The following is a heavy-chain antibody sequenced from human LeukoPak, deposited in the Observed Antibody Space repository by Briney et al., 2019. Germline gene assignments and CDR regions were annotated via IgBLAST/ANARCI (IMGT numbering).Heavy chain of an antibody. J-gene: IGHJ5*01. Sequence: PGGSLRLSCAASGFTFSSYAMSWVREDQGRGLERVSTITGGGSTTYYADSVKGRFTISRDNSKNTLYLQMNSLRAEDTALYYCARESPVAATGRSWFDSWGQGTLVTVSS. CDR3: ARESPVAATGRSWFDS. CDR2: ITGGGSTT. D-gene: IGHD6-13*01. V-gene: IGHV3-23*01. CDR1: GFTFSSYA.